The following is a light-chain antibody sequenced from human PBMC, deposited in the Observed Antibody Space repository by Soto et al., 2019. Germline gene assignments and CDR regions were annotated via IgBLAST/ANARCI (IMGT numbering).Light chain of an antibody. CDR2: LDRSGSY. CDR3: ETWYSNTHKV. CDR1: SGHSTYI. J-gene: IGLJ3*02. V-gene: IGLV4-60*02. Sequence: QLVLTQSSSASASLGSSVELTCILSSGHSTYIIAWHQQQLGKAHRFLMTLDRSGSYNRGSGVPDRFSGSSSGADRYLTISNRQFEDEGAYYCETWYSNTHKVFGGGTKLTVL.